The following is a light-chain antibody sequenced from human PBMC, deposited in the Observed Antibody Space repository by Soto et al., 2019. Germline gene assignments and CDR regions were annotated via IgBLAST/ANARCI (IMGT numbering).Light chain of an antibody. V-gene: IGKV3-11*01. CDR1: QSVSHF. CDR3: QQRTDWPT. CDR2: DTS. Sequence: EIVLTQSPGTLSLSPGESATLSCRASQSVSHFLAWYQQKPGQAPRLLIYDTSRRATGIPGRFSGSGSGTDFTLTIDSLETEDSAVYYCQQRTDWPTFGGGTKVEI. J-gene: IGKJ4*01.